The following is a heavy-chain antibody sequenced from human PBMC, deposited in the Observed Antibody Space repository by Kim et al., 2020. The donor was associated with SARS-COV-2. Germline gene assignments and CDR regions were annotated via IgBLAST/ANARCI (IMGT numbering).Heavy chain of an antibody. D-gene: IGHD3-10*01. J-gene: IGHJ4*02. CDR1: GFSLSTSGMC. CDR3: ARNRGYYGSGSYYYVDY. CDR2: IDWDDDK. V-gene: IGHV2-70*01. Sequence: SGPTLVNPTQTLTLTCTFSGFSLSTSGMCVSWIRQPPGKALEWLALIDWDDDKYYSTSLKTRLTISKDTSKIQVVLTMTNMDPVDTATYYCARNRGYYGSGSYYYVDYWGQGTLVTVSS.